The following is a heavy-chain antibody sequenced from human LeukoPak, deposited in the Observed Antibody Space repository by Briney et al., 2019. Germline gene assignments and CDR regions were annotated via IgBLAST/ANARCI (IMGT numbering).Heavy chain of an antibody. CDR2: IYPGDSDT. CDR1: GYSFTSYW. D-gene: IGHD1-7*01. Sequence: GESLKISCKGSGYSFTSYWIGWVRQMPGKGLEWMGIIYPGDSDTRYSPSFQGQVTISADKSISTAYLQWSSLKASDTAMYYCARQELELQDAFDIWGQGTMVTVSS. CDR3: ARQELELQDAFDI. V-gene: IGHV5-51*01. J-gene: IGHJ3*02.